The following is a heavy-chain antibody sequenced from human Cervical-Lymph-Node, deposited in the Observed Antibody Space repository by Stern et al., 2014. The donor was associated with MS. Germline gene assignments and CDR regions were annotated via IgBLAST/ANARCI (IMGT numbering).Heavy chain of an antibody. V-gene: IGHV1-8*01. CDR2: MHPNSETT. CDR3: AREGVIVGPNRFDY. CDR1: GYTFTGYE. D-gene: IGHD1-26*01. Sequence: VQLVESGAEVKKPGASVKVSCKTSGYTFTGYEINWVRQATGQGLEWMGWMHPNSETTGSAEKFQGRVTMTSNTSISTAYLELRSLSPDDTAVYYCAREGVIVGPNRFDYWGQGTLVTVSS. J-gene: IGHJ4*02.